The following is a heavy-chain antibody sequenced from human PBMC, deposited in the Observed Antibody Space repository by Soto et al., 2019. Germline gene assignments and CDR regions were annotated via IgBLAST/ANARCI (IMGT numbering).Heavy chain of an antibody. V-gene: IGHV4-31*03. Sequence: SETLSLTCTVSGGSISSGGYYWSWIRQHPGKGLEWIGYIYYSGSTYYNPSLKSRVTITVDPSKNQFSLKLGSVTAAETAGYYCARDFGDYDGAFDIWGQGTMVTVSS. J-gene: IGHJ3*02. CDR1: GGSISSGGYY. CDR2: IYYSGST. D-gene: IGHD3-10*01. CDR3: ARDFGDYDGAFDI.